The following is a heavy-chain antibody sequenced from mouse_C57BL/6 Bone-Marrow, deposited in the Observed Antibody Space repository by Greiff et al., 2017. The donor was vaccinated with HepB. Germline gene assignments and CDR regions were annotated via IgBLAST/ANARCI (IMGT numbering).Heavy chain of an antibody. J-gene: IGHJ2*01. D-gene: IGHD1-1*01. CDR2: INPNNGGT. Sequence: VQLQQSGPELVKPGASVKMSCKASGYTFTDYNMHWVKQSHGKSLEWIGYINPNNGGTSYNQKFKGKATLTVNKSSSTAYMELRSLTSEDSAVYYCARDPITTVEVPYYIDYWGQGTTLTVSS. CDR3: ARDPITTVEVPYYIDY. V-gene: IGHV1-22*01. CDR1: GYTFTDYN.